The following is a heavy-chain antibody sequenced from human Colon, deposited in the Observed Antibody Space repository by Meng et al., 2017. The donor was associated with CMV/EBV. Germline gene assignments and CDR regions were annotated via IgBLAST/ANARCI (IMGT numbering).Heavy chain of an antibody. J-gene: IGHJ4*02. Sequence: WAASEFSITDYAVDWVGQAPGKGLEWVSVISASGYYTFYAESVKGRFTIGRDISKNTVYLQTNSLRAEDTAVYFCAKAPTRRYYFDSWGQGSLVTVSS. D-gene: IGHD5-24*01. V-gene: IGHV3-23*01. CDR3: AKAPTRRYYFDS. CDR2: ISASGYYT. CDR1: EFSITDYA.